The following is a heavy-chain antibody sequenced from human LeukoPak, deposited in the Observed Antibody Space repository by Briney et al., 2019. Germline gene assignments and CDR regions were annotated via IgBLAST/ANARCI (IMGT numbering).Heavy chain of an antibody. CDR2: TWYRSKWYN. J-gene: IGHJ5*02. Sequence: SQTLSRNCSIYGDSGSSNSAVWHWIRQSPSRGLEWLGGTWYRSKWYNAYAISVKSRTPSTPHTSKHHFSLQLNSVTPEDTAVYYCARGGMRVGATSWFDPWGQGTLVTVSS. CDR1: GDSGSSNSAV. CDR3: ARGGMRVGATSWFDP. D-gene: IGHD1-26*01. V-gene: IGHV6-1*01.